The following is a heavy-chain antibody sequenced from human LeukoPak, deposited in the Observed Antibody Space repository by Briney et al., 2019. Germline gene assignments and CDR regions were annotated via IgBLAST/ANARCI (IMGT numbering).Heavy chain of an antibody. CDR3: TRRDYYMDV. Sequence: GGSLKLSCAASGFTFSGSAMHWVRQASGKGLEWVGRIRSKANSYATAYAASVKGRFSISRDDSKNTAYLQTNSLKTEDTAVYYCTRRDYYMDVWGKGTTVTVSS. CDR1: GFTFSGSA. V-gene: IGHV3-73*01. CDR2: IRSKANSYAT. J-gene: IGHJ6*03.